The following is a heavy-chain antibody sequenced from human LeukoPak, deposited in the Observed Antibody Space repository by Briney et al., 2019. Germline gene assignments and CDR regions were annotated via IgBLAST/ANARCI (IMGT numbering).Heavy chain of an antibody. J-gene: IGHJ5*02. Sequence: PSETLSLTCGVSGGSISSSNWWSWVRQPPGKGLEWIGESYHSGSTNYNPSLKSRVTITVDKPNNQFSLKLTSVTAADTAVYYCARAMYSNNWYATNDLDLWGQGTLVIVSS. V-gene: IGHV4-4*02. D-gene: IGHD6-13*01. CDR2: SYHSGST. CDR3: ARAMYSNNWYATNDLDL. CDR1: GGSISSSNW.